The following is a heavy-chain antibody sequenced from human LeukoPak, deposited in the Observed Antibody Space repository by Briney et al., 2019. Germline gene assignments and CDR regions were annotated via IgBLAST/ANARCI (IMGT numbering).Heavy chain of an antibody. CDR2: INRDGSST. D-gene: IGHD2-8*01. V-gene: IGHV3-74*01. J-gene: IGHJ4*02. Sequence: GGSLRLSCAASGIIFSNYWMHWVRQAPGKGLVWVSRINRDGSSTSYADSVKGRFTISRDNAKNTLYLQMNSLRAEDTAVYYCAKDRYCTNGVCPEGFDYWGQGTLVTVSS. CDR1: GIIFSNYW. CDR3: AKDRYCTNGVCPEGFDY.